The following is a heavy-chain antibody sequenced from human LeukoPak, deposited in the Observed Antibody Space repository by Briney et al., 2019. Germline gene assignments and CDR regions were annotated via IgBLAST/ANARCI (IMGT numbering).Heavy chain of an antibody. Sequence: GGSLRLSCAASGFTVSTKYMNWVRQAPGKGLEWVSNLYSGSDTYYANSVKGRFTISRDSSKNILFLQMNDLRAEDTAVYYCARVGDHFHWYLDLWGRGTLVTVSS. CDR1: GFTVSTKY. D-gene: IGHD3-10*01. V-gene: IGHV3-53*01. J-gene: IGHJ2*01. CDR3: ARVGDHFHWYLDL. CDR2: LYSGSDT.